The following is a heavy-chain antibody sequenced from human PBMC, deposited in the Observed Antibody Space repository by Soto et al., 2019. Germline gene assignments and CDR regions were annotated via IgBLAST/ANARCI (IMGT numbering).Heavy chain of an antibody. CDR1: GGSFSGYY. Sequence: PSETLSLTCAVYGGSFSGYYWSWIRQPPGKGLEWIGEINHSGSTNYNPFLKSRVTISVDTSKNQFSLKLSSVTAADTAVYYCARGRTGTTAGGWFDPWGQGTLVTVSS. J-gene: IGHJ5*02. CDR3: ARGRTGTTAGGWFDP. D-gene: IGHD1-1*01. CDR2: INHSGST. V-gene: IGHV4-34*01.